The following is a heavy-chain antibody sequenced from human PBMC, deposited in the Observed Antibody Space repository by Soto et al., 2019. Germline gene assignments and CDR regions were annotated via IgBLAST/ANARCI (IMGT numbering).Heavy chain of an antibody. CDR2: IGTSSSYI. D-gene: IGHD4-17*01. CDR1: GFTFSSYT. J-gene: IGHJ6*02. CDR3: ARDSVRDYLYYYYGMDV. V-gene: IGHV3-21*01. Sequence: GSLRLSCAASGFTFSSYTMNWVRQAPGRGLEWVSSIGTSSSYIYYADSVKGRFTISRDNAKNSLFLQMNSLRADDTAVYYCARDSVRDYLYYYYGMDVWGQGTTVTVSS.